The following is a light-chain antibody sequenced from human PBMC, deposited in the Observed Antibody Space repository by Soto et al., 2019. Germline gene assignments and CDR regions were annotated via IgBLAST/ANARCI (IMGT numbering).Light chain of an antibody. Sequence: EIVLTQSQSTLSLSPVERATLSCRASQSVSSYLAWYQQKPGQAPRLLIYDTSNRATDIPARFSGSGSGTDFTLTISSLEPEDFAVYYCQQRSSWPLTFGGGTKVDIK. J-gene: IGKJ4*01. CDR3: QQRSSWPLT. CDR2: DTS. V-gene: IGKV3-11*01. CDR1: QSVSSY.